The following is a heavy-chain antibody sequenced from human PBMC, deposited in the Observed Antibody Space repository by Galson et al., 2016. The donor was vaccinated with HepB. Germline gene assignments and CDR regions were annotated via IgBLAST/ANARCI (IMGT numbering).Heavy chain of an antibody. CDR3: ARLKHYGSGSSYYYYGLDV. Sequence: SLRLSCAASGFTFSIYWMSWVRQAPGKGLEWVANIQQVGSEEYYVDSVKGRFTISKDNAKNSLCLQMNSLRAEDSAVYYCARLKHYGSGSSYYYYGLDVWGQGTKVTVSS. CDR2: IQQVGSEE. J-gene: IGHJ6*02. V-gene: IGHV3-7*03. CDR1: GFTFSIYW. D-gene: IGHD3-10*01.